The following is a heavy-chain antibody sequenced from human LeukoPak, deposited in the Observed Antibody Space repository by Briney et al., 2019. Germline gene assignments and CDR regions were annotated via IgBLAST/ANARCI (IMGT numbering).Heavy chain of an antibody. V-gene: IGHV3-30-3*01. CDR1: GFTFSSYA. CDR3: ASGTMDYYDSSGYYSPDAFDI. D-gene: IGHD3-22*01. CDR2: ISYDGSNK. Sequence: GGSLRLSCAASGFTFSSYAMHWVRQAPGKGLEWVAVISYDGSNKYYADSVKGRFTISRDNSKNTLYLQMNSLRAEDTAVYYCASGTMDYYDSSGYYSPDAFDIWGQGTMVTVSS. J-gene: IGHJ3*02.